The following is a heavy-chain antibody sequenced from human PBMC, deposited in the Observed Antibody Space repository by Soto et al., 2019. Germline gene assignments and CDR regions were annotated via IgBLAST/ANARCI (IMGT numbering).Heavy chain of an antibody. J-gene: IGHJ4*02. D-gene: IGHD3-3*01. CDR3: ARDFAYFDS. CDR2: IYYSGTT. V-gene: IGHV4-61*01. Sequence: SETLSLTCTVSGASLSSGSYYWSWIRQPPGKGLEWLGYIYYSGTTKYNPSLTSRVSISMDTSKNQFSLNLDSVTAADTAVYFCARDFAYFDSWGQGTLVTVSS. CDR1: GASLSSGSYY.